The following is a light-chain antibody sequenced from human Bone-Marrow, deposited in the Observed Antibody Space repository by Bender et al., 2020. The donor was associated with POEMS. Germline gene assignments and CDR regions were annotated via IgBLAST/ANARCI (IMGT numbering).Light chain of an antibody. CDR3: KSYDISLSGWV. CDR2: NNE. V-gene: IGLV1-40*01. Sequence: QSVLTQPPSVSGAPGQTVTISCTGTSSNMGAGYGVNWYQQLPGTAPKLLIYNNENRPSGVPDRSSGSKSGTSASLAITGLQAEDEADYYCKSYDISLSGWVFGGGTKLTAL. J-gene: IGLJ3*02. CDR1: SSNMGAGYG.